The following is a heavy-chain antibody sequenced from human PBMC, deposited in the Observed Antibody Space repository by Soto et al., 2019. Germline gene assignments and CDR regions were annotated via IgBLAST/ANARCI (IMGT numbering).Heavy chain of an antibody. J-gene: IGHJ4*02. CDR1: GFTFSSYV. CDR2: IWYDGSNK. CDR3: AREVEDGTDY. V-gene: IGHV3-33*01. D-gene: IGHD6-13*01. Sequence: QVQLVESGGGVVQPGRSLRLSCAASGFTFSSYVMHWVRQAPGKGLEWVAVIWYDGSNKYYAESVKGRFTISRDNSKNTLYLQMNSRRAEDTAVYYCAREVEDGTDYWGQGTLVTVSS.